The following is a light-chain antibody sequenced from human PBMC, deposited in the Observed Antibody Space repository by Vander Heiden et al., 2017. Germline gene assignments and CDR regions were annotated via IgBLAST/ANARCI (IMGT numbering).Light chain of an antibody. V-gene: IGKV3-15*01. CDR2: GAS. J-gene: IGKJ2*01. CDR3: QQYNNWPYT. Sequence: ELVMTPPPATLSVSPGDSATLSSSARQSVCSNFAWYQQKTGQAPKLLIYGASTRATDIPARFSGSGSGTEFTLNISSLQAEDFAVYYCQQYNNWPYTFGQGTKLEIK. CDR1: QSVCSN.